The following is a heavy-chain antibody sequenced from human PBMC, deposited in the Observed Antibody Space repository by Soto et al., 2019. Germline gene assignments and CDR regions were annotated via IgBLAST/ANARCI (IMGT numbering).Heavy chain of an antibody. CDR1: GGTFSSYA. Sequence: VKVSCKASGGTFSSYAISWVRQAPGQGLEWMGGIIPIFGTANYAQKFQGRVTITADKSTSTAYMELSSLRSEDTAVYYCARNFVDTAMPPDYYYGMDVWGQGTTVTVSS. CDR3: ARNFVDTAMPPDYYYGMDV. V-gene: IGHV1-69*06. D-gene: IGHD5-18*01. CDR2: IIPIFGTA. J-gene: IGHJ6*02.